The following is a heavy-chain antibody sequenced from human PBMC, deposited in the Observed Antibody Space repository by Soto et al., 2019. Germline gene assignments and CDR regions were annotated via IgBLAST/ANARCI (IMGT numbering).Heavy chain of an antibody. D-gene: IGHD6-13*01. Sequence: QVQLQESGPGLVKPSQTLSLTCTVSGGSISSGGYYWSWIRQHPGKSLEWIGYIYYSGSTYYNPSLKSRVTISVDTSKNQFSLKLSSVTAADTAVYYCARDLSPPRIALPGGWFDPWGQGTLVTVSS. CDR1: GGSISSGGYY. V-gene: IGHV4-31*03. CDR2: IYYSGST. J-gene: IGHJ5*02. CDR3: ARDLSPPRIALPGGWFDP.